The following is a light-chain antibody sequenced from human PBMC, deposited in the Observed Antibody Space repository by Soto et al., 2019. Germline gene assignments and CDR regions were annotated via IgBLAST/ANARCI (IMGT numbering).Light chain of an antibody. CDR2: SGS. CDR3: QQNYRPPLS. J-gene: IGKJ4*01. CDR1: QKISTY. V-gene: IGKV1-39*01. Sequence: DLQMTQSPSSLSAFVGDSVTITCRASQKISTYLAWFQQKPGEAPRLLIYSGSSLSSGVPSRFIGSGSGTDFTLTISGLQPEDVATYYCQQNYRPPLSFGGGTKVEI.